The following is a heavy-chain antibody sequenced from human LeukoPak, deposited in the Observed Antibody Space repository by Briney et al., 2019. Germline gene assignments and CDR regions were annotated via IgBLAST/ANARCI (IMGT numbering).Heavy chain of an antibody. CDR3: ARENSVYDFWSGYSYYFDY. Sequence: SETLSLTCTVSGGSISSYYWSWIRQPAGKGLELIGRIYTSGSTNYNPSLKSRVTMSVDTSKNQFSLKLSSVTAADTAVYYCARENSVYDFWSGYSYYFDYWGQGTLVTVSS. J-gene: IGHJ4*02. V-gene: IGHV4-4*07. D-gene: IGHD3-3*01. CDR2: IYTSGST. CDR1: GGSISSYY.